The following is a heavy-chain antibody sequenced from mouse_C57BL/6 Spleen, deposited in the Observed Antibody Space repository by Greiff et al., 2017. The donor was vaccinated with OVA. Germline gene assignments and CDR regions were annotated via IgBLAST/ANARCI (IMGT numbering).Heavy chain of an antibody. CDR2: INPSTGGT. CDR1: GYSFTGYY. Sequence: EVQLQQSGPELVKPGASVKISCKASGYSFTGYYMNWVKQSPEKSLEWIGEINPSTGGTTYNQKFKAKATLTVDKSSSTAYMQLKSLTSEDSAVYYCARDRPTYYSNYGGFAYWGQGTLVTVSA. D-gene: IGHD2-5*01. V-gene: IGHV1-42*01. J-gene: IGHJ3*01. CDR3: ARDRPTYYSNYGGFAY.